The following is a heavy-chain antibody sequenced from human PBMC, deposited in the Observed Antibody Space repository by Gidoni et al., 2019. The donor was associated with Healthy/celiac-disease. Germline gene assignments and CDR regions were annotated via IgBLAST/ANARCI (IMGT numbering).Heavy chain of an antibody. CDR1: GGSISSSSYY. Sequence: QLQLPESGPGLVKPSETLSLTCTVSGGSISSSSYYWGWLRQPPGKGLEWIGSSYYSGSTYYNPSLKSRVTISVDTSKNQFSLKLSSVTAADTAVYYCARHSRSGYNKLLWFGEQRSDYFDYWGQGTLVTVSS. V-gene: IGHV4-39*01. D-gene: IGHD3-10*01. CDR3: ARHSRSGYNKLLWFGEQRSDYFDY. J-gene: IGHJ4*02. CDR2: SYYSGST.